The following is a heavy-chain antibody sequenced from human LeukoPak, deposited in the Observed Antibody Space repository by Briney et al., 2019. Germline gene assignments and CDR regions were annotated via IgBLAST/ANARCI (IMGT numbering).Heavy chain of an antibody. Sequence: GESLKISCKGSGYIFTSYWIGWVRQMPGKGLEWMGIIYPGDSDTRYSPSFQGQVTISADKSISTAYLQWSSLKASDTAMYYCARHTRYSSSCRVFDYWGQGTLVTVSS. V-gene: IGHV5-51*01. CDR2: IYPGDSDT. D-gene: IGHD6-6*01. CDR1: GYIFTSYW. J-gene: IGHJ4*02. CDR3: ARHTRYSSSCRVFDY.